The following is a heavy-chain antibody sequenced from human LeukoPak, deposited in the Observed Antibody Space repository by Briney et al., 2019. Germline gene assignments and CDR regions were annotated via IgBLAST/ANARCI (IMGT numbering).Heavy chain of an antibody. Sequence: ASVKVSCKASGYTFTGYYMHWVRQAPGQGLEWMGWINANSGGTNYAQKFQGRVTITRDTSNSTAYMELRRLRSGNTAVYYCVSKRSVGTMIRGDHTAFDIWGQGTLVTVSS. CDR1: GYTFTGYY. CDR2: INANSGGT. V-gene: IGHV1-2*02. D-gene: IGHD3-10*01. CDR3: VSKRSVGTMIRGDHTAFDI. J-gene: IGHJ3*02.